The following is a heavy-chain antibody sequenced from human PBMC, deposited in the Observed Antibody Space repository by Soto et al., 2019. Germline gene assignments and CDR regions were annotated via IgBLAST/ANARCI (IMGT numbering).Heavy chain of an antibody. J-gene: IGHJ4*02. CDR1: GFPFSRYW. CDR2: INPDGSTT. D-gene: IGHD1-1*01. V-gene: IGHV3-74*01. CDR3: ARVSVNVYNFHY. Sequence: EEQLVESGGGLVQPGGSLRLSCAASGFPFSRYWMHWIRQAPGKGLVWVSRINPDGSTTSYADSVKGRFTISRDNAKNMLYLQMNSLRAEDTAVYYCARVSVNVYNFHYWGQGALVTVSS.